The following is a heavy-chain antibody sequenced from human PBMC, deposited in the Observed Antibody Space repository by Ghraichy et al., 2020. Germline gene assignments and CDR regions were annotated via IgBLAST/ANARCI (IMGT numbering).Heavy chain of an antibody. J-gene: IGHJ4*02. V-gene: IGHV3-7*01. D-gene: IGHD5-18*01. CDR2: IKQDGSEK. Sequence: GGSLRLSCAASGFTFSSYWMSWVRQAPGKGLEWVANIKQDGSEKYYVDSVKGRFTISRDNAKNSLYLQMNSLRAEDTAVYYCARAAWIQLWSISGDFDYWGQGTLVTVSS. CDR1: GFTFSSYW. CDR3: ARAAWIQLWSISGDFDY.